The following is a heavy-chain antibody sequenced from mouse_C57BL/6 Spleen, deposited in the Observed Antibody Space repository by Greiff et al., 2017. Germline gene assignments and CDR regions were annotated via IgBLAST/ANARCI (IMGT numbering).Heavy chain of an antibody. Sequence: EVKLVESGPGLVKPSQSLSLTCSVTGYSITSGYYWNWIRQFPGNKLEWMGYISYDGSNNYNPSLKNRISITRDTSKNQFFLKLNSVTTEDTATYYCASIYYYGSSYLYFDYWGQGTTLTVSS. CDR3: ASIYYYGSSYLYFDY. D-gene: IGHD1-1*01. J-gene: IGHJ2*01. CDR2: ISYDGSN. V-gene: IGHV3-6*01. CDR1: GYSITSGYY.